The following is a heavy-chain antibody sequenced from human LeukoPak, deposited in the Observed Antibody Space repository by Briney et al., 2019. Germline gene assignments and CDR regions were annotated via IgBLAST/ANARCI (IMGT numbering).Heavy chain of an antibody. D-gene: IGHD3-16*02. Sequence: PGGSLRLSCAASGFTFSDYYMSWVRQAPGKGLEWVSAISGSGENTNYADSVKGRFTMSRDNSRNMLYLQMNSLRDEDTAKYYCAKTVSGSYSYQGGDYWGQGTLVTVSS. J-gene: IGHJ4*02. CDR1: GFTFSDYY. V-gene: IGHV3-23*01. CDR2: ISGSGENT. CDR3: AKTVSGSYSYQGGDY.